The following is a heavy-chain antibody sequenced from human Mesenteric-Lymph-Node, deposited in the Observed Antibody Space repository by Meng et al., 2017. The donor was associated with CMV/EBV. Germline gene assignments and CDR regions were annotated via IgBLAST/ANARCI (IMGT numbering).Heavy chain of an antibody. D-gene: IGHD5-24*01. V-gene: IGHV3-74*01. Sequence: GGSLRLSCAASGFTFSDYGMHWVRQAPGKGLVWVSRINSDGSITTYADSVKGRFTISRDNAKNTVYLQMNSLRAEDTAVYYCARWVLRDGYNGFDYWGQGTLVTVSS. CDR1: GFTFSDYG. J-gene: IGHJ4*02. CDR3: ARWVLRDGYNGFDY. CDR2: INSDGSIT.